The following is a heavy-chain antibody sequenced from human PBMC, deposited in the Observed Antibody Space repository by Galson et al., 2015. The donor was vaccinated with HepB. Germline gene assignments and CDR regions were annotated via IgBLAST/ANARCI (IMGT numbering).Heavy chain of an antibody. J-gene: IGHJ3*02. CDR2: IYYSGST. Sequence: SETLSLTCTVSGGSISSYYWSWIRQPPGKGLEWIGYIYYSGSTNYNPSLKSRVTMSVDTSKNQFSLKLSSVTAADTAVYYCARSVASMDYDSSGYGVSIDAVDIWGQGTMVTVSS. D-gene: IGHD3-22*01. CDR3: ARSVASMDYDSSGYGVSIDAVDI. CDR1: GGSISSYY. V-gene: IGHV4-59*01.